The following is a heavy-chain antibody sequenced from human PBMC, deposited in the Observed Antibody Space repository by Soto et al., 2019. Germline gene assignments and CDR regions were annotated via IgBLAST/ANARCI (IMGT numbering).Heavy chain of an antibody. Sequence: ASLKIYCKGSGYRFAGYWITWVRQKPGKGLEWMGRIDPSDSQTYYSPSFRGHVTISVTKSITTVFLQWSSLRASDTAMYYCARQIYDSDTGPNFQYYFDSWGQGTPVTVSS. CDR3: ARQIYDSDTGPNFQYYFDS. CDR1: GYRFAGYW. CDR2: IDPSDSQT. V-gene: IGHV5-10-1*01. D-gene: IGHD3-22*01. J-gene: IGHJ4*02.